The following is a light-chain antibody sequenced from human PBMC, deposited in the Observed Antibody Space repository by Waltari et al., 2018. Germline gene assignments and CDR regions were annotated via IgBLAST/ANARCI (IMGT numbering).Light chain of an antibody. CDR2: DVS. CDR1: SSDVGGYNY. Sequence: QSALTQPRSVSGSPGQSVTISCTGTSSDVGGYNYVSWYQQHPGKAPKLIIYDVSKRPSGVPGRLFGSKSGNTAYLTISGRQADIEADYYCCSYAGSYTWVFGGGTKLTVL. V-gene: IGLV2-11*01. J-gene: IGLJ3*02. CDR3: CSYAGSYTWV.